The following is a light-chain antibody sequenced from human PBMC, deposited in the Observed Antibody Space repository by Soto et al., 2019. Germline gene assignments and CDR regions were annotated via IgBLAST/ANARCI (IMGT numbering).Light chain of an antibody. Sequence: EIVLTQSPGTLSLSPGEGATLSCRASQSVVTSYLAWYQQKYGQSPRLLIYGALYRAPGITDRFSGSGSGTDFTLSIRRLEPAAFAVYYCQYYADSMWKFGQGTKGEVK. CDR2: GAL. J-gene: IGKJ1*01. CDR3: QYYADSMWK. CDR1: QSVVTSY. V-gene: IGKV3-20*01.